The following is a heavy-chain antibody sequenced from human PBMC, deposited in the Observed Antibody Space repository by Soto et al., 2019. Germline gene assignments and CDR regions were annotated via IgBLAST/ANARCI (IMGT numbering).Heavy chain of an antibody. Sequence: QVQLMQSGAEVKKPGSSVKVSCKASGGTFSSYAISWVRQAPGQGLEWMGGIIPIFGTANYAQKFQGRVPITADESKSTAYMELSSLRSEDTAVYYCARDKIIAADDDNYYDYGMDVWGQGTTVTVSS. V-gene: IGHV1-69*12. J-gene: IGHJ6*02. D-gene: IGHD6-13*01. CDR2: IIPIFGTA. CDR3: ARDKIIAADDDNYYDYGMDV. CDR1: GGTFSSYA.